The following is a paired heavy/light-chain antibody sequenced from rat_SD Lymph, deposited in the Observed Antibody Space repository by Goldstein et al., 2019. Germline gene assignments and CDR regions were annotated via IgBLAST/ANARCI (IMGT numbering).Heavy chain of an antibody. D-gene: IGHD1-5*01. CDR3: TRMGYRYNYVEVMDA. CDR2: INTDGSKT. J-gene: IGHJ4*01. CDR1: GYTFSNYW. V-gene: IGHV11-3*01. Sequence: EVQLVESGGSLVQPGGSLKLSCVASGYTFSNYWMDWVRQTPGKSLEWIGEINTDGSKTNYAPSIKDRFTISRDNAKSTLYLQMSNVKSDDTAIYYCTRMGYRYNYVEVMDAWGQGASVTVSS.
Light chain of an antibody. Sequence: DTVLTQSPALAVSPGERVTISCRASESVSTLMHWYQQKPGQQPKLLIYLASNLESGVPARFSGSGSGTDFTLTIDPVEADDTATYYCQQSWNDPRTFGGGTKLELK. CDR2: LAS. V-gene: IGKV3S9*01. CDR1: ESVSTL. CDR3: QQSWNDPRT. J-gene: IGKJ1*01.